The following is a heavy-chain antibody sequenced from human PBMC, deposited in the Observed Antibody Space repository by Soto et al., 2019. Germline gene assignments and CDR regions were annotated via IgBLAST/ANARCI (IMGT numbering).Heavy chain of an antibody. CDR3: ARAYGDKRPSCFDY. D-gene: IGHD4-17*01. Sequence: ASVKVSCKASGYRFTKYYIHWVRQAPGQGLEWVGIISAYDGNTNYAQKLQGRVTMTTDTSTSTAYMELRSLRSDDTAVYYCARAYGDKRPSCFDYWGQGTLVTVSS. CDR1: GYRFTKYY. V-gene: IGHV1-18*01. J-gene: IGHJ4*02. CDR2: ISAYDGNT.